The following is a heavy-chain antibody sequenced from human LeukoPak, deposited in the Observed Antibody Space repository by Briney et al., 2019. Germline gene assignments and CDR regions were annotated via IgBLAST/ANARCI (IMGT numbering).Heavy chain of an antibody. CDR3: TRDRSRAEHD. CDR1: GFTFSGHW. J-gene: IGHJ4*02. CDR2: INQGGSDK. V-gene: IGHV3-7*01. Sequence: GGSLRLSCAASGFTFSGHWMSWVRQAPRTGLEWVANINQGGSDKYYVDSVKGRFTISRDNANNLLYLQMNSLRGEDTAVYYCTRDRSRAEHDWGQGTLVTVSS. D-gene: IGHD1-14*01.